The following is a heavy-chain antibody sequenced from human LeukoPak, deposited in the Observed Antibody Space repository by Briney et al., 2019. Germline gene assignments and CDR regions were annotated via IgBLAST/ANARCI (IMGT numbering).Heavy chain of an antibody. CDR2: IYYSGST. D-gene: IGHD5-18*01. V-gene: IGHV4-59*01. CDR3: ARGPGVQLTIDY. Sequence: SETLSLTCAVYGGSFSSYYWSWIRQPPGKGLEWIGYIYYSGSTNYNPSLKSRVTISVDTSKNQFSLKLSSVTAADTAVYYCARGPGVQLTIDYWGQGTLVTVSS. J-gene: IGHJ4*02. CDR1: GGSFSSYY.